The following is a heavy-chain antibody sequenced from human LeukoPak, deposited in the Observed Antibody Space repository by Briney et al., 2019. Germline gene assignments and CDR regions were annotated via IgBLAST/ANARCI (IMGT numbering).Heavy chain of an antibody. CDR2: VYHTGTT. V-gene: IGHV4-38-2*02. Sequence: SSETLSLTCVVSGYPVSSGYYWGWIRQSPGKGLEWIASVYHTGTTYYNPSLKSRASISVNMSKNHVSLRLTSVTAADTAMYYCTRDEYGAADWGQGILVTVSS. CDR3: TRDEYGAAD. CDR1: GYPVSSGYY. J-gene: IGHJ4*02. D-gene: IGHD4-17*01.